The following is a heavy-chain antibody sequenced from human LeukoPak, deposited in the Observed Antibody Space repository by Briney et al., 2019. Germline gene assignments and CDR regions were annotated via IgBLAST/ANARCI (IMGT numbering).Heavy chain of an antibody. J-gene: IGHJ3*02. Sequence: GGSLRLSCAASEFTFDNYNISWVRQAPGNGLGWLLDISRSSSGVMYAYSVKGRLTISRHSSKSSVYLQLNSLRDEDTAVYYCARDQYSRSMGAFDSWGPGTLVIV. CDR1: EFTFDNYN. D-gene: IGHD1-26*01. V-gene: IGHV3-48*02. CDR2: ISRSSSGV. CDR3: ARDQYSRSMGAFDS.